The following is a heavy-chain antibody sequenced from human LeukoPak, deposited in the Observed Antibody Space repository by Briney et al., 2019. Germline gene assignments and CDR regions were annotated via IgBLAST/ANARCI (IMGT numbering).Heavy chain of an antibody. Sequence: GGSLRLSCAASGFTFSSYEMNWVRQAPGKGLEWVSYISSSGSTIYYADSVKGRFTISRDNAKNSLYLQMNSLRAEDTAVYCCAGDCGGGSCYGPYDAFDIWGQGTMVTVSS. V-gene: IGHV3-48*03. J-gene: IGHJ3*02. D-gene: IGHD2-15*01. CDR2: ISSSGSTI. CDR3: AGDCGGGSCYGPYDAFDI. CDR1: GFTFSSYE.